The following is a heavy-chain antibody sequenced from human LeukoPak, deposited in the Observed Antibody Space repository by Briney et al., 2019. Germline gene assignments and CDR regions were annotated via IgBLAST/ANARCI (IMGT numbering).Heavy chain of an antibody. Sequence: SETLSLTYAVSGDSISGTNWWNWVRQPPGKGLEWIGEIDHRGNTNYNPSLKSRVSISADKSKNQFSLKLTSVTAADTAVYYCARGYGPGYWGQGILVTVSA. D-gene: IGHD4-17*01. CDR2: IDHRGNT. V-gene: IGHV4-4*02. J-gene: IGHJ4*02. CDR1: GDSISGTNW. CDR3: ARGYGPGY.